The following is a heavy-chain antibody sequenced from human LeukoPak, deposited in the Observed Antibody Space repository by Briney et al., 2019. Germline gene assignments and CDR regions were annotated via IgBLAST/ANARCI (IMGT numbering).Heavy chain of an antibody. V-gene: IGHV3-64*04. CDR3: ARIDAFDI. CDR2: ISSNGGST. Sequence: PGGSLRLSCSASGFTFSSYAMYWVRQAPGKGLEHVSAISSNGGSTYYADSVKGRFTISRDNAKNSLYLQMNSLRAEDTAVYYCARIDAFDIWGQGTMVTVSS. CDR1: GFTFSSYA. J-gene: IGHJ3*02.